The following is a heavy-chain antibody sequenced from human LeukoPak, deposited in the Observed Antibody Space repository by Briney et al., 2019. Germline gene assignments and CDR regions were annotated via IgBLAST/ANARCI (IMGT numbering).Heavy chain of an antibody. CDR2: TSGTGGST. CDR3: ARRYYYDNSGYYYGTFDV. D-gene: IGHD3-22*01. V-gene: IGHV3-23*01. J-gene: IGHJ3*01. CDR1: GFTFSSYV. Sequence: PGVSLRLSCAASGFTFSSYVMNWVRQAQGKGLEWVSSTSGTGGSTYYADSVEGRFTISRDNSKHTLYLHMNSPRAEDTAVYYCARRYYYDNSGYYYGTFDVWGQGTMVTVSS.